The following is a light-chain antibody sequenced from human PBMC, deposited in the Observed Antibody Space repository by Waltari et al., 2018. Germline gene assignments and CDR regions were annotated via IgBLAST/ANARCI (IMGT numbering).Light chain of an antibody. CDR3: GTWDSSLSAGV. J-gene: IGLJ1*01. V-gene: IGLV1-51*01. CDR2: DND. CDR1: SSNLGDNY. Sequence: QSVLTQPPSVSAAPGQKVTISCSGRSSNLGDNYVSWYQQLPGTAPKLLIFDNDKRPSEIPDRFSGSKSGTSATLGISGLQTGDETDYYCGTWDSSLSAGVFGTGTKVSVL.